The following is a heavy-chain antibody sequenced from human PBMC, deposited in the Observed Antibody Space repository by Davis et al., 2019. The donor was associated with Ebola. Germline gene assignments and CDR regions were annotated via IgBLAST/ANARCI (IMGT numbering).Heavy chain of an antibody. D-gene: IGHD4-11*01. Sequence: ASVKVSCKASGYTFTSYAMHLVRQAPGQRLEWMGWINAGNGNTKYSQKFQGRVTITRDTSASTAYMELSSLRSEDTAVYYCARHRTTVGARGDYYMDVWGKGTTVTVSS. CDR1: GYTFTSYA. J-gene: IGHJ6*03. CDR2: INAGNGNT. CDR3: ARHRTTVGARGDYYMDV. V-gene: IGHV1-3*01.